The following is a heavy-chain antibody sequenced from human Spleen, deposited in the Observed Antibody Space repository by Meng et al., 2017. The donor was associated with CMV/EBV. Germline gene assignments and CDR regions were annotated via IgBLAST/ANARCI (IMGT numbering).Heavy chain of an antibody. J-gene: IGHJ4*02. V-gene: IGHV3-53*01. CDR2: IYSGGST. D-gene: IGHD6-19*01. CDR1: GGSIGSSSYY. CDR3: AKSMSGYSSGWYDY. Sequence: ETLSLTCTVSGGSIGSSSYYWGWIRQPPGKGLEWVSVIYSGGSTYYADSVKGRFTISRDNSKNTLYLQMNSLRAEDTAVYYCAKSMSGYSSGWYDYWGQGTLVTVSS.